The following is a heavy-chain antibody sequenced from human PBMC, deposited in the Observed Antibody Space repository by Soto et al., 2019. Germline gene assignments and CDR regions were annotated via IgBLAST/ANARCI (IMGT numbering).Heavy chain of an antibody. V-gene: IGHV3-23*01. CDR2: LSGGGVNT. CDR1: GFIFSTYS. Sequence: PXVSLRLSCTASGFIFSTYSMAWVRQAPGKSPAWVSGLSGGGVNTFYADSVRGRFTVSVDNSKNTVYLQMNSLRVEDTAVYYSARWDGYGDEWGQGTLVTVSS. D-gene: IGHD5-12*01. CDR3: ARWDGYGDE. J-gene: IGHJ4*02.